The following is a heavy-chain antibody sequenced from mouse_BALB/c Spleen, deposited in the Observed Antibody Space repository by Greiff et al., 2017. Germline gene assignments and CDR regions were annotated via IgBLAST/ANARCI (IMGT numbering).Heavy chain of an antibody. J-gene: IGHJ1*01. V-gene: IGHV5-17*02. CDR3: ARTEITTATNWYFDV. Sequence: EVMLVESGGGLVQPGGSRKLSCAASGFTFSSFGMHWVRQAPEKGLEWVAYISSGSSTIYYADTVKGRFTISRDNPKNTLFLQMTSLRSEDTAMYYCARTEITTATNWYFDVWGAGTTVTVSS. CDR1: GFTFSSFG. D-gene: IGHD1-2*01. CDR2: ISSGSSTI.